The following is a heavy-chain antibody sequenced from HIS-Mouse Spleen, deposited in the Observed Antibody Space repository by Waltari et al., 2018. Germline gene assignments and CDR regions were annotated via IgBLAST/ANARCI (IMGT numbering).Heavy chain of an antibody. J-gene: IGHJ2*01. V-gene: IGHV4-39*07. CDR3: AREIPYSSSWYDWYFDL. D-gene: IGHD6-13*01. CDR1: AGSITSSSYY. Sequence: QLQLQESGPGLVKPSEPLSLTCTAPAGSITSSSYYWGWIRQPPGKGLEWIGSIYYSGSTYYNPSLKSRVTISVDTSKNQFSLKLSSVTAADTAVYYCAREIPYSSSWYDWYFDLWGRGTLVTVSS. CDR2: IYYSGST.